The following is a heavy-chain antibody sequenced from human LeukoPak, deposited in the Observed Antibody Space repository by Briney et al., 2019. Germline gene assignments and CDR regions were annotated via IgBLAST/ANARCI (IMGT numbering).Heavy chain of an antibody. D-gene: IGHD1-26*01. CDR2: FFYGGST. V-gene: IGHV4-39*01. CDR3: ARVSGAQDDAFDI. Sequence: SETLSLMCTVSGDSITSSNYYWGWIRQPPGKGLEWIGSFFYGGSTYSNPSLKSRVTFSVDTSKNQYSLRLTSVTAADTAVYYCARVSGAQDDAFDIWGQGTEVTVAS. CDR1: GDSITSSNYY. J-gene: IGHJ3*02.